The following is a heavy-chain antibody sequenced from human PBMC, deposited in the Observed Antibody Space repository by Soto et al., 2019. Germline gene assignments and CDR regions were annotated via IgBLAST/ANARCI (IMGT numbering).Heavy chain of an antibody. CDR2: INPHSGGT. CDR3: AGTYCSSTTCPTTY. CDR1: GYTFTGYY. Sequence: AASVKVSCKTSGYTFTGYYIYWVRQAPGQGLEWMGWINPHSGGTDSSQKFQGRVTMTRDTSISTAYMELSRLRSDDTAVYYCAGTYCSSTTCPTTYWGQGTLVTVSS. J-gene: IGHJ4*02. V-gene: IGHV1-2*02. D-gene: IGHD2-2*01.